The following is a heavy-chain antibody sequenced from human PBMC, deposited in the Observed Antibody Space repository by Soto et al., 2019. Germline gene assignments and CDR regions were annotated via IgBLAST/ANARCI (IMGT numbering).Heavy chain of an antibody. CDR1: SGAIITCY. J-gene: IGHJ5*02. D-gene: IGHD6-25*01. CDR3: ARDQLSSGLFVWFDP. V-gene: IGHV4-59*01. Sequence: SGTLSLTCTVSSGAIITCYWTWIRQSPGKGLEWIGYIYYDGSTSYNPSLRSRVTISVDTSKNQFSLILSSVTSADTAVYYCARDQLSSGLFVWFDPWGQGTLVTVSS. CDR2: IYYDGST.